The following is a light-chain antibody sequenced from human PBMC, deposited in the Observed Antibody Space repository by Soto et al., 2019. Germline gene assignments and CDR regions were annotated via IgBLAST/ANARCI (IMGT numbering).Light chain of an antibody. V-gene: IGKV3-11*01. CDR2: DAS. J-gene: IGKJ1*01. Sequence: EIVLTQSPGTLSLSPGERATLSCRASQSVSSYLAWYQQKPGQAPRLLIYDASTRATGISARFSGSGSGTDFTLTISILEPEDFAVYYCQQRSNWPVTFGQGTNVEVK. CDR1: QSVSSY. CDR3: QQRSNWPVT.